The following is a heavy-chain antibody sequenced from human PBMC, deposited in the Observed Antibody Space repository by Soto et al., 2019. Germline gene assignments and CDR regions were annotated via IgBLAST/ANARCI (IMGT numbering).Heavy chain of an antibody. CDR1: GFTFSSYA. CDR2: ISYDGSNK. D-gene: IGHD3-10*01. V-gene: IGHV3-30-3*01. Sequence: QVQLVESGGGVVQPGRSLRLSCAASGFTFSSYAMHWVRQAPGKGLEWVAVISYDGSNKYYADSVKGRFTISRDNSKNTLYLQMNSLRAEDTAVYYCARGANPMGRGVIISRHWYFDLWGRGTLVTVSS. CDR3: ARGANPMGRGVIISRHWYFDL. J-gene: IGHJ2*01.